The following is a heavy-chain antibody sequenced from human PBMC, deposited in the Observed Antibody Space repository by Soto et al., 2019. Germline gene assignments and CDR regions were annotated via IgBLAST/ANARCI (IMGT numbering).Heavy chain of an antibody. D-gene: IGHD2-15*01. J-gene: IGHJ4*02. CDR2: IYTSGST. V-gene: IGHV4-4*07. Sequence: SETLSITCTVSSGSISIYYGGWIRQHAGKGLEWIGRIYTSGSTNYNPSLKSRVTMSVDTSKNQFSLKLSSVTAADTAVYYCARATRYCSGGSCYSVFDYWGQGTLVTVSS. CDR3: ARATRYCSGGSCYSVFDY. CDR1: SGSISIYY.